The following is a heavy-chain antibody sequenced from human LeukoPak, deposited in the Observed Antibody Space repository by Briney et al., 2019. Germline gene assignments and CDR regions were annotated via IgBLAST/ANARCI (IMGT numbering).Heavy chain of an antibody. CDR1: GGSINSYY. CDR2: IYYSGST. Sequence: SETLSLTCTVSGGSINSYYWSWIRQPPGKGLEWIGYIYYSGSTYYNPSLKSRVTISVDTSKNQFSLKLSSVTAADTAVYYCATAPTVDYFDYWGQGTLVTVSS. V-gene: IGHV4-59*06. D-gene: IGHD4-23*01. J-gene: IGHJ4*02. CDR3: ATAPTVDYFDY.